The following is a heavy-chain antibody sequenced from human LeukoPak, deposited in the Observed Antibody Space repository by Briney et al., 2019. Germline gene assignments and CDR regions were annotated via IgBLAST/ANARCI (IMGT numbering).Heavy chain of an antibody. V-gene: IGHV5-51*01. D-gene: IGHD2-2*01. CDR1: GYNFTNYW. CDR2: IYPEDSDI. J-gene: IGHJ4*02. CDR3: ARRFGYSSTYYFDF. Sequence: GESLKISCKGSGYNFTNYWIGWVRQMPRQGLEWLGIIYPEDSDITYTPSFRGQVTISADKSINTAYLQWSSLKASDTAMYYCARRFGYSSTYYFDFWGQGTLVTVSS.